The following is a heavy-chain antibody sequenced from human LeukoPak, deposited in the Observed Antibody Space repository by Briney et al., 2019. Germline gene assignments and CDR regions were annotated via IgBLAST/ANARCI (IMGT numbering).Heavy chain of an antibody. CDR2: IIPIFGTA. Sequence: SVKVSCKASGGTFSSYAISWVRQAPGQGLEWMGGIIPIFGTANYAQKFQGRVTITADESTSTAYMELSSLRSEDTAVYYCARWRSGLDDAFDIRGQGTMVTVSS. J-gene: IGHJ3*02. D-gene: IGHD5-12*01. V-gene: IGHV1-69*13. CDR1: GGTFSSYA. CDR3: ARWRSGLDDAFDI.